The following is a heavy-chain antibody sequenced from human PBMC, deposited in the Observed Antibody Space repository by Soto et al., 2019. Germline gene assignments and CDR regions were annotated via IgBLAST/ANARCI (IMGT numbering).Heavy chain of an antibody. CDR2: IYNSGIS. CDR1: GGSISSGDYS. V-gene: IGHV4-30-4*01. CDR3: ARGVTVFGLVSRFWFDP. Sequence: PSEILSLTCTVSGGSISSGDYSWSWVRQSPGKCLEWIGHIYNSGISYYNPSLKSRVVISIDTSRNQFSLRLNSLTAADRAVYFCARGVTVFGLVSRFWFDPWGQGTVVPVSS. D-gene: IGHD3-3*01. J-gene: IGHJ5*02.